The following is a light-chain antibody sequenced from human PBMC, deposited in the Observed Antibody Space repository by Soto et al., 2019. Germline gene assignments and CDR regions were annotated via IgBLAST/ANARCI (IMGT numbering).Light chain of an antibody. CDR1: SNNY. CDR2: EVT. Sequence: QSALTQPPSASGSLGQSVTISCTGFSNNYVSWYQQHPGKAPKLMIYEVTTRPSGVPDRFSGSKSGDTASLTVSGLQAEDEADYYCNSYAGNNNVLFGGGTKLTVL. CDR3: NSYAGNNNVL. J-gene: IGLJ2*01. V-gene: IGLV2-8*01.